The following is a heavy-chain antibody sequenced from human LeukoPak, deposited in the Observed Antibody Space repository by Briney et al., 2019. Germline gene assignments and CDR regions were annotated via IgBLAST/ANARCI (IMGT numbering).Heavy chain of an antibody. Sequence: HPGGSLRLSCAASGFTFSSYAMNWVRQAPGKGLEWVSGISASGPYYADAVRGRFTISRDNSRNTLSLQMDSLRAEDTAVYYCARGLYNNYYYYMDVWGKGTTVTVSS. CDR2: ISASGP. CDR3: ARGLYNNYYYYMDV. V-gene: IGHV3-23*01. J-gene: IGHJ6*03. CDR1: GFTFSSYA. D-gene: IGHD2-2*02.